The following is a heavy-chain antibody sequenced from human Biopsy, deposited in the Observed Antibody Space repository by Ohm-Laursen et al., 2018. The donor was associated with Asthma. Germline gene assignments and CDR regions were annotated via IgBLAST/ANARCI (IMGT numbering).Heavy chain of an antibody. CDR2: LIPVLGTP. V-gene: IGHV1-69*01. CDR3: ARGYSGSDRIVYYYSGLEV. J-gene: IGHJ6*02. Sequence: SSVKVSCKASGDSFSNHAISWVRQAPGQGLEWMGGLIPVLGTPDHAQMFGGRVTITADESTSTAYMELSSLSSEDTAVYYCARGYSGSDRIVYYYSGLEVWGQGTTVTVSS. D-gene: IGHD5-12*01. CDR1: GDSFSNHA.